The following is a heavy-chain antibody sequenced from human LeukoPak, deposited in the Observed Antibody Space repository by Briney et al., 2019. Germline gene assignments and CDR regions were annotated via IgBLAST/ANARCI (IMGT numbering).Heavy chain of an antibody. D-gene: IGHD3-22*01. Sequence: GGSLRLSCAASGFTFSSYGMHWVRQAPGKGLEWVAVISYDGSNKYYADSVKGRFTISRDNSKNTLYLQMNSLRAEDTAVYYCAKSAYYDASGYYREYYFDYWGQGTLVTVSS. CDR1: GFTFSSYG. J-gene: IGHJ4*02. CDR2: ISYDGSNK. CDR3: AKSAYYDASGYYREYYFDY. V-gene: IGHV3-30*18.